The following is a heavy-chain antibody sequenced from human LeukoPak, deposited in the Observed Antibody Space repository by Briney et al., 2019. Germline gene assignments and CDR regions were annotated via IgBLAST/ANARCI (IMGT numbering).Heavy chain of an antibody. J-gene: IGHJ4*02. D-gene: IGHD1-1*01. V-gene: IGHV3-33*01. CDR2: IYYDGSNI. CDR3: ARDWKTNSFDY. CDR1: EFTFTTYG. Sequence: GGSLRLSCAVSEFTFTTYGMHLVRQAPGKGLEWVVFIYYDGSNIYYADYVKGRFTISRDISKNTLYLQVDSLRAEDTAIYYCARDWKTNSFDYWGQGTLVTVSS.